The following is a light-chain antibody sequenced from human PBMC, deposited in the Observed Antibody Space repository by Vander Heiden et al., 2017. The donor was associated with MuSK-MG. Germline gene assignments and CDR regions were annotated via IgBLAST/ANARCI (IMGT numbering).Light chain of an antibody. J-gene: IGKJ5*01. Sequence: DIQMTQSPSSLSASVGDRVTITCQASQDITNYLNWYQQKPGKAPKLLICDASNVEPGVPSRFSGSGSGTHFTFTISSLQPEDIATYYCQEYHNRPTITFGQGTRLDIK. V-gene: IGKV1-33*01. CDR1: QDITNY. CDR3: QEYHNRPTIT. CDR2: DAS.